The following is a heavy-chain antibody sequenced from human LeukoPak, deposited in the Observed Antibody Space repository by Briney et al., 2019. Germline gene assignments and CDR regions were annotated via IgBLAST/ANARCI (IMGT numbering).Heavy chain of an antibody. D-gene: IGHD3-10*01. CDR3: TRVDSYYSSDY. V-gene: IGHV3-49*04. J-gene: IGHJ4*02. CDR1: GLTFGDYA. Sequence: PGRSLRLSCTASGLTFGDYAMSWVRQAPGKGLEWVGFIRSKAYGGTTEYSASVKGRLTISRDDSKSIAYLQMNSLKTEDTAVYYCTRVDSYYSSDYWGQGTLVTVSS. CDR2: IRSKAYGGTT.